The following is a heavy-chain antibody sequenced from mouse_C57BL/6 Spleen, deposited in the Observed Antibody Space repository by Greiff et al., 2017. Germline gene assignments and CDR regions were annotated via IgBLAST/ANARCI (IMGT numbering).Heavy chain of an antibody. D-gene: IGHD2-4*01. V-gene: IGHV5-16*01. Sequence: DVQLQESEGGLVQPGSSMKLSCTASGFTFSDYYMAWVRQVPEKGLEWVANINYDGSSTYYLDALKSRFIISRDNAQNILYLQMSSLKSEDTATYYCARREKMDYNWYFDVWGTGTTVTVSS. CDR3: ARREKMDYNWYFDV. CDR1: GFTFSDYY. J-gene: IGHJ1*03. CDR2: INYDGSST.